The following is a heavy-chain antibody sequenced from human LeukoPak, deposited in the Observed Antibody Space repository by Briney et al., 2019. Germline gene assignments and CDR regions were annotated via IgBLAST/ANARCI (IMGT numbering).Heavy chain of an antibody. J-gene: IGHJ5*02. CDR2: IIPIFGTA. CDR3: ARDVGGIAARPPNWFDP. Sequence: SVKISCKASGGTFSSYAISWVRQAPGQGLEWMGRIIPIFGTANYAQKFQGRVTITTDESTSTAYMELSSLRSEDTAVYYCARDVGGIAARPPNWFDPWGQGTLVTVSS. CDR1: GGTFSSYA. V-gene: IGHV1-69*05. D-gene: IGHD6-6*01.